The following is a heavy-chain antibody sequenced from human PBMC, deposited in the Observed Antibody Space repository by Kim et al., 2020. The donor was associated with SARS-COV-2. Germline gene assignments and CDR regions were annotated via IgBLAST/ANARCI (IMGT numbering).Heavy chain of an antibody. CDR2: IYPDDSKT. D-gene: IGHD6-13*01. V-gene: IGHV5-51*01. CDR3: ARLAAVGASDGFDF. J-gene: IGHJ3*01. Sequence: GESLKISCKGSESAFSTYWIGWVRQKPGKGLEWMGIIYPDDSKTTYSPSFQGRVTMLAARSTSTAYLRWSSLKAPDPACYYFARLAAVGASDGFDFWGQG. CDR1: ESAFSTYW.